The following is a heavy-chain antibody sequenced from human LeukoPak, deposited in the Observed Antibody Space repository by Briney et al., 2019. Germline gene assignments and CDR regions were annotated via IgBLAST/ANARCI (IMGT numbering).Heavy chain of an antibody. CDR1: GGSISSGDYY. V-gene: IGHV4-30-4*01. CDR3: VREEGYYGSPG. D-gene: IGHD3-10*01. CDR2: IYYSGST. Sequence: SQTLSLTCTVSGGSISSGDYYWSWIRQPPGKGLEWIGYIYYSGSTYYNPSLKSRATISVHTSEKQFSLKLSSVTAADTAVYYCVREEGYYGSPGWGQGTLATVSS. J-gene: IGHJ4*02.